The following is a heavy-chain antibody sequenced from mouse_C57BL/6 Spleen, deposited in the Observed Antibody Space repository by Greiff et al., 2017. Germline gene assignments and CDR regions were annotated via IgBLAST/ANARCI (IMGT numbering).Heavy chain of an antibody. Sequence: EVKLVESGGGLVKPGGSLKLSCAASGFTFSSYAMSWVRQTPEKRQEWVATISDGGSYTYYPDNVKGRFTISRDNAKNNLYLQMSHLKSEDTAMYYCARENSKFFYAMDYWGQGTSVTVSS. V-gene: IGHV5-4*01. D-gene: IGHD2-5*01. CDR1: GFTFSSYA. CDR3: ARENSKFFYAMDY. J-gene: IGHJ4*01. CDR2: ISDGGSYT.